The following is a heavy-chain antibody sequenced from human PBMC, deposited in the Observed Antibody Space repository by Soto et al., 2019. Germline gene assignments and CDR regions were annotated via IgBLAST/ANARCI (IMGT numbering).Heavy chain of an antibody. Sequence: QITLKESGPTLVKPTQTLTLTCTFSGFSLSTSGVGVGWIRQPPGKALEWLALIYWDDDKRYSPSLKSRLTIXXDXSXXQVVLTMTNMDPVDTATYYCAHRQGSSWYWVWFDPWGQGTLVTVSS. CDR2: IYWDDDK. CDR1: GFSLSTSGVG. V-gene: IGHV2-5*02. CDR3: AHRQGSSWYWVWFDP. D-gene: IGHD6-13*01. J-gene: IGHJ5*02.